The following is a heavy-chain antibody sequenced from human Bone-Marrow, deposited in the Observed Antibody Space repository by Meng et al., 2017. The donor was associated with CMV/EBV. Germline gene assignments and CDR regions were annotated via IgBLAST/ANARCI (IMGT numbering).Heavy chain of an antibody. J-gene: IGHJ4*02. CDR2: IYYSGST. D-gene: IGHD3-22*01. CDR1: GDSINSGDYY. V-gene: IGHV4-30-4*08. CDR3: AKLSGSGTTSSGYHYAFDS. Sequence: VQAREAGPGLVKPSQTLSLTCSVSGDSINSGDYYWSWIRQPPGKGLEWIGYIYYSGSTYYNPSLESRLTISVDTSKNQFSLNLSSVTAADTAVYFCAKLSGSGTTSSGYHYAFDSWGQGTLVTVSS.